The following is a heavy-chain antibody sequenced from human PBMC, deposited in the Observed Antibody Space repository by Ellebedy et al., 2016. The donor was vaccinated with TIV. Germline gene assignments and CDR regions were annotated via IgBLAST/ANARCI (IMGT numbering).Heavy chain of an antibody. Sequence: GGSLRLXXPASGFTFTDYSMHWVRQAPGKGPSWVSVFSRSGGYTYYADSVQGRFTISRDNSKDTLYLQMNSLRVDDTAIYYCATEGSGYDLNHWGQGTLVTVSS. J-gene: IGHJ4*02. V-gene: IGHV3-23*01. CDR3: ATEGSGYDLNH. D-gene: IGHD5-12*01. CDR2: FSRSGGYT. CDR1: GFTFTDYS.